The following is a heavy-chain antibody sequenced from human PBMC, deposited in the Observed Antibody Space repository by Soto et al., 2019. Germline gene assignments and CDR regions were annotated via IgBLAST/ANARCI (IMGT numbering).Heavy chain of an antibody. V-gene: IGHV4-4*07. D-gene: IGHD2-8*01. Sequence: SETLSLTCTVSGGSISSYYWSWIRQPAGKGLECFGRIYTSGSTNYNPSLKSRVTMSVDTSKNQFSLKLSSVTAADTAVYYCARDGGRGCTNGVCSDYYYYGMDVWGQGTTVTVS. CDR3: ARDGGRGCTNGVCSDYYYYGMDV. J-gene: IGHJ6*02. CDR1: GGSISSYY. CDR2: IYTSGST.